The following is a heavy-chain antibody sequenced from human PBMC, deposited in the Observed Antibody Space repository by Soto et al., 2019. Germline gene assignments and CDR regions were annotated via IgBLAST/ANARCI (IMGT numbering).Heavy chain of an antibody. V-gene: IGHV3-53*02. Sequence: EVQLVETGGGLIQPGGSLRLSCAASGFTVSSNYMSWVRQAPGKGLEWVSDIYSGGSTYYADSVKGRFTISRDNSKNTLYLQMNSLRAEDTAVYYCARSRPIPYYCSGGSCWDAFDIWGQGTMVTVSS. CDR3: ARSRPIPYYCSGGSCWDAFDI. CDR2: IYSGGST. D-gene: IGHD2-15*01. J-gene: IGHJ3*02. CDR1: GFTVSSNY.